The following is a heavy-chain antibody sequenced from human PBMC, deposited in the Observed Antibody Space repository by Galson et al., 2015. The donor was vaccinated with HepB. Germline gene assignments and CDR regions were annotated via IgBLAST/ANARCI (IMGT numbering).Heavy chain of an antibody. V-gene: IGHV3-48*03. Sequence: SLRLSCAASGFTFSSYEMNWVRQAPGKGLEWVSYISSSGSTIYYADSVKGRFTISRDNAKNSLYLQMNSLRAEDTAVYYCARDYFQAFNYGSGSYYFDYWGQGTLVTVSS. CDR1: GFTFSSYE. J-gene: IGHJ4*02. CDR3: ARDYFQAFNYGSGSYYFDY. CDR2: ISSSGSTI. D-gene: IGHD3-10*01.